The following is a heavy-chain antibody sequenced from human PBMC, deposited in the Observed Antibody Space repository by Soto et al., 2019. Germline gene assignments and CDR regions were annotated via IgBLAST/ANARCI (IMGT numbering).Heavy chain of an antibody. D-gene: IGHD3-22*01. V-gene: IGHV4-59*01. CDR1: GGSISSYY. CDR3: ARVFHNPDYYDSSGYLDY. J-gene: IGHJ4*02. Sequence: SETLSLTCTVSGGSISSYYWSWIRQPPGKGLEWIGYIYYSGSTNYNPSLKSRVTISVDTSKNQFSLKLSSVTAADTAVYYCARVFHNPDYYDSSGYLDYWGQGTLVTVSS. CDR2: IYYSGST.